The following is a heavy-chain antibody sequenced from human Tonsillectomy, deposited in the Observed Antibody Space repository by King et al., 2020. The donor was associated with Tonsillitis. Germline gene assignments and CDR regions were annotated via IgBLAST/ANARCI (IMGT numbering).Heavy chain of an antibody. Sequence: VQLVESGGGLVQPGGSLRLSCAASGFTFSSYSMNWVRQAPGKGLEWVSYISSSSSTIYYADSVKGRFTISRDNAKNSLYMQMKSLRAEDTAVYYCAEEYWIQLWPGASDYWGQGTLVTVSS. J-gene: IGHJ4*02. D-gene: IGHD5-18*01. V-gene: IGHV3-48*01. CDR1: GFTFSSYS. CDR2: ISSSSSTI. CDR3: AEEYWIQLWPGASDY.